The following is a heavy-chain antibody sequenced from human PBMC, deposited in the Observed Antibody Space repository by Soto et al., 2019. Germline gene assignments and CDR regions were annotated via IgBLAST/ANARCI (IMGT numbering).Heavy chain of an antibody. Sequence: SETLSLTCAVYGGSFSVYYWSWIRQPPGRGLEWIGEINHSGSTNYNPSLKSRVTISVDTSKNQFSLKLSSVTAADTAVYYCARLHGYCISSSCHGHYAMDVWGQGTTVT. D-gene: IGHD2-2*01. V-gene: IGHV4-34*01. CDR1: GGSFSVYY. CDR2: INHSGST. J-gene: IGHJ6*02. CDR3: ARLHGYCISSSCHGHYAMDV.